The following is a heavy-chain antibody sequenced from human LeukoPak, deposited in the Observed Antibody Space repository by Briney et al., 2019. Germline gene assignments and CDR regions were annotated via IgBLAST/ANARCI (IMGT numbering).Heavy chain of an antibody. J-gene: IGHJ4*02. CDR2: ISGSGGST. Sequence: GGSLRLSCAASGFTFSSYAMSWVRQAPGKGLEWVSAISGSGGSTYYADSVKGRFTIFRDNSKNTLYLQMNSLRAEDTAVYYCAKYLTVRGQFFDYWGQGTLVTVSS. V-gene: IGHV3-23*01. CDR3: AKYLTVRGQFFDY. CDR1: GFTFSSYA. D-gene: IGHD3-10*01.